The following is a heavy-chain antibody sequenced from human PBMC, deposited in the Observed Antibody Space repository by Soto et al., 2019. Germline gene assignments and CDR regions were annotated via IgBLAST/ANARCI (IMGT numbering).Heavy chain of an antibody. V-gene: IGHV1-3*01. CDR3: ARGNGSGSYLIEY. J-gene: IGHJ4*02. Sequence: QVQVLQSGAEVKKPGASVKVSCKASGYPFDGYAMHWVRQAPGQRLEWMGYINPVNADTRYTRNFQGRVTITRDTSANTAYMELSSLRSEDTAVYYCARGNGSGSYLIEYWGQGMMVTVSS. CDR2: INPVNADT. D-gene: IGHD3-16*02. CDR1: GYPFDGYA.